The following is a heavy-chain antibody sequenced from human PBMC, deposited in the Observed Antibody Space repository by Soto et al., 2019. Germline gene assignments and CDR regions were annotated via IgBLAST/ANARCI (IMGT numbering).Heavy chain of an antibody. Sequence: EVQLVESGGTLVQPGGSLRLSCGVSGFTFSDFYMDWFRQAPGKGLEWVGRTKDRAEGYNTEYAASVRGRFTVSRDDAKNTLYLEMYSLKIEDTAMYYCARGGGDFYRTSGYYADYWGQGTLVSVSS. J-gene: IGHJ4*02. D-gene: IGHD3-3*01. CDR2: TKDRAEGYNT. CDR1: GFTFSDFY. CDR3: ARGGGDFYRTSGYYADY. V-gene: IGHV3-72*01.